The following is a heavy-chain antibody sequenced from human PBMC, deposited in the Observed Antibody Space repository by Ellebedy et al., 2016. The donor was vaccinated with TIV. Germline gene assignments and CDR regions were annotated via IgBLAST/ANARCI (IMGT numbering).Heavy chain of an antibody. J-gene: IGHJ3*02. CDR2: IYYNGNT. CDR3: ARGVQFLEAIDI. D-gene: IGHD4/OR15-4a*01. Sequence: MPSETLSLTCTVSGGSVISGSYYRSWIRQPPGKGLEWIGYIYYNGNTNHSPSLKSPVTLSVDTSTNQFSLKLRSVTPADTAVYYCARGVQFLEAIDIWGQGTMVTVSS. CDR1: GGSVISGSYY. V-gene: IGHV4-61*01.